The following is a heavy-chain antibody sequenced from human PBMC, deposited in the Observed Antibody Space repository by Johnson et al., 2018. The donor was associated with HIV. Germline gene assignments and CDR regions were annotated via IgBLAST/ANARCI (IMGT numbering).Heavy chain of an antibody. V-gene: IGHV3-NL1*01. CDR2: INWDGDST. Sequence: QMLLVESGGGVVQPGRSLRLSCAASGFTFSSYAMHWVRQAPGKGLEWVSLINWDGDSTYYADSVKGRFTISRDNSKNTLYLQMNSLRAEDTAVYYCAKVGSGWYDPHDAFDIWGQVTMVTVSS. CDR1: GFTFSSYA. J-gene: IGHJ3*02. D-gene: IGHD6-19*01. CDR3: AKVGSGWYDPHDAFDI.